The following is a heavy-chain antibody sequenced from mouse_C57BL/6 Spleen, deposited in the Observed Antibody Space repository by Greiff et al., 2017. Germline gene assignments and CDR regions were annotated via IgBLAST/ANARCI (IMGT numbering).Heavy chain of an antibody. CDR1: GYTFTSYW. V-gene: IGHV1-5*01. CDR3: TRYWYYGSDASHFGY. CDR2: INPGNSDT. J-gene: IGHJ2*01. D-gene: IGHD1-1*01. Sequence: SGTVLARPGASVKMSCKTSGYTFTSYWMHWVKQRPGQGLEWIGAINPGNSDTSYNQKFKGKAKLTAVTSASTAYMELSSLTNEDSAVYYCTRYWYYGSDASHFGYWGQGTTLTVSS.